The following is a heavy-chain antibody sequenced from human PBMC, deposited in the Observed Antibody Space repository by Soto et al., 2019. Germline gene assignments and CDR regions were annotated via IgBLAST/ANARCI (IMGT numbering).Heavy chain of an antibody. CDR1: GGSISSGGYY. CDR3: ARSPSYDYVWGSYRYVWFDP. D-gene: IGHD3-16*02. Sequence: SETLSLTCTVPGGSISSGGYYWSWIRQHPGKGLEWIGYIYYSGSTYYNPSLKSRVTISVDTSKNQFSLKLSSVTAADTAVYYCARSPSYDYVWGSYRYVWFDPWGQGTLVTVSS. V-gene: IGHV4-31*03. J-gene: IGHJ5*02. CDR2: IYYSGST.